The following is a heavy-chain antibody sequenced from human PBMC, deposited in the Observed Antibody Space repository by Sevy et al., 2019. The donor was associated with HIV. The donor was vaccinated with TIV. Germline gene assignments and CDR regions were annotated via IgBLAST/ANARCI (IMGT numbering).Heavy chain of an antibody. CDR2: ISYDGSNK. J-gene: IGHJ3*02. Sequence: GGSLRLSCAASGFTFSSYAMHWVRQAPGKGLEWVAVISYDGSNKYYADSVKGRFTISRDNSKNTLYLQMNSLRAEDTAVYYCARDLVYYDSSGYGPHGDFDIWGQGTMVTVSS. V-gene: IGHV3-30*04. CDR3: ARDLVYYDSSGYGPHGDFDI. D-gene: IGHD3-22*01. CDR1: GFTFSSYA.